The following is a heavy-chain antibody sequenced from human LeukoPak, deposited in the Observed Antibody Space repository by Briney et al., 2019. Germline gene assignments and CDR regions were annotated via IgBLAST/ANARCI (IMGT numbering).Heavy chain of an antibody. J-gene: IGHJ5*02. CDR3: AKDCGWLHFCS. D-gene: IGHD5-24*01. CDR2: ISPGADIT. V-gene: IGHV3-23*01. Sequence: GGSLRLSCAASGFTFSIHGMNWVRQAPGKGLEWVSGISPGADITYYAESVKGRFTISRDNSKNTLYLQINTLRAEDTAIYYCAKDCGWLHFCSWGQGTLVTVSS. CDR1: GFTFSIHG.